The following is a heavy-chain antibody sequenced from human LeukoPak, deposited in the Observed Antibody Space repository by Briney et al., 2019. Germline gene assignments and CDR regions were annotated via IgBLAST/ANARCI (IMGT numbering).Heavy chain of an antibody. CDR2: IYYSGST. CDR1: GGSISSYY. J-gene: IGHJ3*02. V-gene: IGHV4-59*01. CDR3: ARDSPREERNAFDI. Sequence: PSETLSLTCTVSGGSISSYYWSWIRQPPGKGLEWIGYIYYSGSTNYNPSLKSRVTISVDPSKNQFSLKLSSVTAADTAVYYCARDSPREERNAFDIWGQGTMVTVSS.